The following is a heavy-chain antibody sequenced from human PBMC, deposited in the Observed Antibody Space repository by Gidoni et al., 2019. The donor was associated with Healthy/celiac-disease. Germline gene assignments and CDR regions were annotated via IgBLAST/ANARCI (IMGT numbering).Heavy chain of an antibody. V-gene: IGHV3-9*01. J-gene: IGHJ3*02. Sequence: NSGSIGYADSVKGRFTISRDNAKNSLYLQMNSLRAEDTALYYCAKVSSGYLEAGAFDIWGQGTMVTVSS. D-gene: IGHD3-22*01. CDR2: NSGSI. CDR3: AKVSSGYLEAGAFDI.